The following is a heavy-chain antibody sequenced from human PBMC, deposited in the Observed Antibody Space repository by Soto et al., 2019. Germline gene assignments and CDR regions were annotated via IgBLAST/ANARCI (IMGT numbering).Heavy chain of an antibody. Sequence: SETLSLTCAVSSDSISSGYYCDWIRQPPGKGLEWIGSIFHSGTPYYNPSLKSRLTISMDTSKTQFSLKLTSVTAADTAVYYCARQRGGSAALFDYWGQGTLVTVSS. D-gene: IGHD6-13*01. CDR1: SDSISSGYY. CDR2: IFHSGTP. J-gene: IGHJ4*02. V-gene: IGHV4-38-2*01. CDR3: ARQRGGSAALFDY.